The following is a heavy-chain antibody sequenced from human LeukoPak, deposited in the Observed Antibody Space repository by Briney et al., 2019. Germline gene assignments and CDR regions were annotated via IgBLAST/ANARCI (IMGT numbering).Heavy chain of an antibody. Sequence: SETLSLTCTVSGGSISSGSYYWNWIRQPAGKGLEWIGRIYTSGSTNYNPSLKSRVTMSVDTSKNQFSLKLSSVTAADTAVYYCARDFPVAGNDYWGQGTLVTVSS. V-gene: IGHV4-61*02. CDR2: IYTSGST. J-gene: IGHJ4*02. CDR3: ARDFPVAGNDY. CDR1: GGSISSGSYY. D-gene: IGHD6-19*01.